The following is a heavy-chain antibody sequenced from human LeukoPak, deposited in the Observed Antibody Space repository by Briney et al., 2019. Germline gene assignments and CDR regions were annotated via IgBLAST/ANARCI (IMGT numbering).Heavy chain of an antibody. D-gene: IGHD3-22*01. J-gene: IGHJ4*02. CDR3: AKGDGSGYLGLGY. CDR2: ISGSGGST. V-gene: IGHV3-23*01. CDR1: GFTFSSYA. Sequence: GGSLRLSCAASGFTFSSYAMSWVRQAPGKGLEWVSAISGSGGSTYYADSVKGRFTISRDNSKNTLYLQMNNLRAEDTAVYYCAKGDGSGYLGLGYWGQGTLVTVSS.